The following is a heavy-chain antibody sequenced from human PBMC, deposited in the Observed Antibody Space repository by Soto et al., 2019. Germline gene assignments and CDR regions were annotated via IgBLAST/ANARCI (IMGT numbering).Heavy chain of an antibody. CDR2: IYYSGST. Sequence: QVQLQESGPGLVKPSQTLSLTCTVSGGSISSGDYYWNWIRQPPGKGLEWIGYIYYSGSTDYNTSLQSRVTISVDTSKNLASLKLSSVTAADTAVYYCARDVVATIRGDHYFDYWGQGALVTVSS. V-gene: IGHV4-30-4*01. CDR1: GGSISSGDYY. D-gene: IGHD5-12*01. J-gene: IGHJ4*02. CDR3: ARDVVATIRGDHYFDY.